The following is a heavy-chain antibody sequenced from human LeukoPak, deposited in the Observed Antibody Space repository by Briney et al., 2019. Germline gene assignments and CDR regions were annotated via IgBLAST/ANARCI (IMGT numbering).Heavy chain of an antibody. CDR3: ARKGSGTYYTFDY. D-gene: IGHD3-10*01. CDR2: IYYSGST. CDR1: GGSISSYY. V-gene: IGHV4-59*01. J-gene: IGHJ4*02. Sequence: SETLSLTCTVSGGSISSYYWSWIRQPPGKGLEWIGYIYYSGSTNYNPSLKSRVTISVDRSKNQFSLKLRSVTAADTAVYYCARKGSGTYYTFDYWGQGALVTVSS.